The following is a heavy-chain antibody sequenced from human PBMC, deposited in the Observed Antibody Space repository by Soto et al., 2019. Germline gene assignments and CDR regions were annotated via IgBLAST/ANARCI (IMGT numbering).Heavy chain of an antibody. D-gene: IGHD2-2*01. J-gene: IGHJ6*03. CDR3: ATSLRPSLNFFYYMDV. CDR2: LGGNGFTT. Sequence: EVQLLESGGGLVQPGGSLRLSCVVSGFTFGSYAMSWVRQAPEKGPEWVAILGGNGFTTYYADSVKGRFTISGDKSKSTLFLQMKSLIADDTGVYYCATSLRPSLNFFYYMDVWGRGTSVTVSS. CDR1: GFTFGSYA. V-gene: IGHV3-23*01.